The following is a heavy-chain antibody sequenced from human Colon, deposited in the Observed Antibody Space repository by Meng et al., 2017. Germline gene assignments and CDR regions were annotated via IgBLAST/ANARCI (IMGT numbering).Heavy chain of an antibody. D-gene: IGHD6-13*01. CDR2: FYYSGST. V-gene: IGHV4-59*11. Sequence: VKPSWPLSLPCTVSDGSFISHYWTWRRQPPGKGLEWIGYFYYSGSTNYNPSLKSRVTISVATSKNQFSLKLSSVTAAGTAVYYCARSPPYDSSSPYYFDYWGQGTLVTVSS. CDR3: ARSPPYDSSSPYYFDY. CDR1: DGSFISHY. J-gene: IGHJ4*02.